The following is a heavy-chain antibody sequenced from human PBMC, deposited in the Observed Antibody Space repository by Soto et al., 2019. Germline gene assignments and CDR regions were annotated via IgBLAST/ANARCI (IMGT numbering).Heavy chain of an antibody. Sequence: XGTLALTFTVSGASIRFYEWSWIRHPPGKGLEWIGYIYYGGSTNYNPSLKSRVTISADTSKNQFSLRLTSVTAADTAVYYCARDWLGCSGDSCHKGSHGYYYYGMDVWGQGTTVTVSS. J-gene: IGHJ6*02. CDR3: ARDWLGCSGDSCHKGSHGYYYYGMDV. CDR2: IYYGGST. CDR1: GASIRFYE. D-gene: IGHD2-15*01. V-gene: IGHV4-59*12.